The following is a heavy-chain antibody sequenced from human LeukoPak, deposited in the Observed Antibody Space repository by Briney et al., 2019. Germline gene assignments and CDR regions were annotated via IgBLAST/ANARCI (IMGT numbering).Heavy chain of an antibody. J-gene: IGHJ2*01. CDR2: INPNRGST. CDR3: ARDPRLSSGYSTGILWYFDL. CDR1: GYTFTDYY. D-gene: IGHD3-22*01. Sequence: ASVKVSCKASGYTFTDYYMHWVRQAPGQGLEWMGIINPNRGSTSYAQKFQGRVTMTRDTSTSTVYMELSSLRSDDTAVYYCARDPRLSSGYSTGILWYFDLWGRGTLVTVSS. V-gene: IGHV1-46*01.